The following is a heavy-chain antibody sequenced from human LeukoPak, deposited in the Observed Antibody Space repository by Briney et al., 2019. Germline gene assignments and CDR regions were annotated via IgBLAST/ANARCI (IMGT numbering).Heavy chain of an antibody. CDR2: ISAYNGNT. CDR1: GYTFTGYY. CDR3: ARDWTYYYDSSGYYYKGCWFDP. Sequence: ASVKVSCKASGYTFTGYYMHWVRQAPGQGLEWMGWISAYNGNTNYAQKLQGRVTMTTDTSTSTAYMELRSLRSDDTAVYYCARDWTYYYDSSGYYYKGCWFDPWGQGTLVTVSS. J-gene: IGHJ5*02. V-gene: IGHV1-18*04. D-gene: IGHD3-22*01.